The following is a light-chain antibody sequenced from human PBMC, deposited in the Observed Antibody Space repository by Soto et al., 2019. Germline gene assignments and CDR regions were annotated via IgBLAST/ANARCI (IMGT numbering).Light chain of an antibody. V-gene: IGKV3-20*01. CDR1: QSVSSSY. CDR3: QQFGSSPLYA. J-gene: IGKJ2*01. Sequence: EIVLTQSPGTLSLSPGERATLSCRTSQSVSSSYLAWYQQKPGQAPRLLIYGASSRATGIPDRFSGSGSGTDFTLTINRLEPEDFEVYFCQQFGSSPLYAFGQGTNLEIK. CDR2: GAS.